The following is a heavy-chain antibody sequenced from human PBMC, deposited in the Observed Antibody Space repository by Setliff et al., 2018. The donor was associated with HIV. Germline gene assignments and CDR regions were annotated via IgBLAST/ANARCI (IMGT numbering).Heavy chain of an antibody. CDR2: VYTSGST. J-gene: IGHJ3*02. CDR1: GDSISSGAYY. CDR3: ARVETYDFWSGYGNAFDI. D-gene: IGHD3-3*01. Sequence: SETLSLTCPVSGDSISSGAYYWTWPRQPAGKGLEWIGHVYTSGSTNYNPSLKSRVTISPDTSKNQSSLKLSSVTANDTAVYYCARVETYDFWSGYGNAFDIWGQGTMVTVSS. V-gene: IGHV4-61*09.